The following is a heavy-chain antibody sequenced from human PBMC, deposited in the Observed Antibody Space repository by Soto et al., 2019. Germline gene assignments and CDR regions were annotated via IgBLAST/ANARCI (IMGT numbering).Heavy chain of an antibody. J-gene: IGHJ4*02. Sequence: EVQLLESGGGLVQAGGSLRLSCAASGITISNYPMSWVRQAPGKGLDWVSGISGSGDRTYYADSAKGRFTISKDISKTSLSLQLDSLGVEDTAVYFWVKYDGGYPSTAPHWGQGTLVTVSS. CDR3: VKYDGGYPSTAPH. CDR2: ISGSGDRT. CDR1: GITISNYP. V-gene: IGHV3-23*01. D-gene: IGHD3-22*01.